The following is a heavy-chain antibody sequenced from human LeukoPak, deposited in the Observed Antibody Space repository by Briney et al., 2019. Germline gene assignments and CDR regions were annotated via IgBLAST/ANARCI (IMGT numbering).Heavy chain of an antibody. CDR2: IWYDGSNK. J-gene: IGHJ4*02. CDR1: GFTFSSYG. CDR3: ARTGYCSGGSCYGFDY. Sequence: PGGSLRLSCAASGFTFSSYGMHWVRQAPGKGLEWVAVIWYDGSNKYYADSVKGRFTISRDNSKNTLYLQVNSLRAEDTAVYYCARTGYCSGGSCYGFDYWGQGTLVTVSS. V-gene: IGHV3-33*01. D-gene: IGHD2-15*01.